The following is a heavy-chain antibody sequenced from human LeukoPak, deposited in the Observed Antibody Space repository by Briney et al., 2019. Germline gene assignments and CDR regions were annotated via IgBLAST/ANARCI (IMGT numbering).Heavy chain of an antibody. V-gene: IGHV1-69*04. CDR1: GGTFSSYA. Sequence: GASVKVSCKASGGTFSSYAISWVRQAPGQGLEWMGRIIPILGIANYAQKFQGRVTITADKSTSTAYMELSSLRSEGTAVYYCASQEVNGAPLWGQGTLVTVSS. J-gene: IGHJ4*02. CDR3: ASQEVNGAPL. CDR2: IIPILGIA. D-gene: IGHD4-17*01.